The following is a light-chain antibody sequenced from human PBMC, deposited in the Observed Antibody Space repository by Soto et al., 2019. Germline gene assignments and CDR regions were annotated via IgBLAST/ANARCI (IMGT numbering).Light chain of an antibody. CDR3: SSYAGSTKLV. V-gene: IGLV2-8*01. J-gene: IGLJ3*02. Sequence: QSALTQPPSASGSPGQSVTISCTGTSSDVVGYNYVSWYQQHPGKAPKLMIYEVSKRPSGVPDRFSGYKSGKAASLTVSGLQAEDEADYYCSSYAGSTKLVFGGGTKLTVL. CDR2: EVS. CDR1: SSDVVGYNY.